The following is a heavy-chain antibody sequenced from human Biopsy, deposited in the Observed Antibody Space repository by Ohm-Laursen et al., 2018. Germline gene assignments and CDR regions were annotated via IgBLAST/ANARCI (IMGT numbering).Heavy chain of an antibody. CDR1: GVSINGGRYY. D-gene: IGHD3-22*01. Sequence: TLSLTCTVSGVSINGGRYYWNWIRQPPGKALEWIGRIYNTGSTNYNPSLQSRVTMSVDTSKNQFSLKMSSVTAADTAVYYCARDLPYYEDSGYGAFDMWGQGTMVTVSS. V-gene: IGHV4-61*02. J-gene: IGHJ3*02. CDR3: ARDLPYYEDSGYGAFDM. CDR2: IYNTGST.